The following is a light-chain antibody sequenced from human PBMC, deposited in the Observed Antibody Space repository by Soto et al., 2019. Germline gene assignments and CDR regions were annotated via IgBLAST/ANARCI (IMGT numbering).Light chain of an antibody. CDR2: VNN. J-gene: IGLJ3*02. CDR3: QSYDGSLSGLV. V-gene: IGLV1-40*01. Sequence: QSVLTQPPSVSGAPGQRVTISCTGSHSNIGAGYDVHWYQQLPGTAPRLLIYVNNNRPSGVPDRFSGSKSDTSASLAITGLQADDEADYFCQSYDGSLSGLVFGGGTKLTVL. CDR1: HSNIGAGYD.